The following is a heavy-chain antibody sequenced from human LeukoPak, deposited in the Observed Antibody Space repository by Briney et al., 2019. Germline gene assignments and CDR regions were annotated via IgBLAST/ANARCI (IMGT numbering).Heavy chain of an antibody. CDR1: GFTFSTYG. CDR2: ISGSGDST. Sequence: GGSLRLSCAGSGFTFSTYGMSWVRQAPNKGLEWLSTISGSGDSTYYADSVKGRFTISRDNSKNTLFLQMNSLRAEDTAIYYCAKWQYYVSGDDYWGQGILVTVSS. V-gene: IGHV3-23*01. J-gene: IGHJ4*02. CDR3: AKWQYYVSGDDY. D-gene: IGHD3-10*01.